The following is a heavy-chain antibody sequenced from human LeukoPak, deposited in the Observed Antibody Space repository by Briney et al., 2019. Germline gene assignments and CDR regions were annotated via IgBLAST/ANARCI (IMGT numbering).Heavy chain of an antibody. V-gene: IGHV4-39*01. CDR2: VFYSGTS. D-gene: IGHD6-13*01. J-gene: IGHJ4*02. CDR1: GGSISSRSYY. Sequence: PSETLSLTCTVSGGSISSRSYYWGWIRQPPGKGLEWIGSVFYSGTSYYNPSLKSRVTISVDTSKNQFSLKLTSVTAADTAVYYCARQNIPVYSDNWYYFDYWGQGILVTVSS. CDR3: ARQNIPVYSDNWYYFDY.